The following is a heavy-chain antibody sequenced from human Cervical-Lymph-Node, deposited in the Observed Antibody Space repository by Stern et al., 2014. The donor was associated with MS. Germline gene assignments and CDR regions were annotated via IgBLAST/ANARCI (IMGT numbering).Heavy chain of an antibody. Sequence: EVQLLESGGGLVQPGGSLRLSCAASGFTFSSYAMSWVRQAPGKGLQWVSTISVTGRSTYYADSVKGRFTISRDNSENTLYLQVNGLRVEDTAVYYCARDRDYDPNGMDVWGQGATVTVSS. D-gene: IGHD3-16*01. CDR2: ISVTGRST. CDR3: ARDRDYDPNGMDV. V-gene: IGHV3-23*01. CDR1: GFTFSSYA. J-gene: IGHJ6*02.